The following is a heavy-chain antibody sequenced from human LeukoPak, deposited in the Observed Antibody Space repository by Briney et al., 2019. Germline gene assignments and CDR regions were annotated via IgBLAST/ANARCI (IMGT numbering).Heavy chain of an antibody. CDR2: ISGSGSST. D-gene: IGHD7-27*01. V-gene: IGHV3-23*01. Sequence: HSGGSLRLSCAASGFTFSSYAMSWVRQAPGKGLEWVSAISGSGSSTYYADSVKGRFTISRDNSKNTLYLQMNSLRAEDTAVYYCAKDRWGPDYWGQGTLVTVSS. CDR1: GFTFSSYA. CDR3: AKDRWGPDY. J-gene: IGHJ4*02.